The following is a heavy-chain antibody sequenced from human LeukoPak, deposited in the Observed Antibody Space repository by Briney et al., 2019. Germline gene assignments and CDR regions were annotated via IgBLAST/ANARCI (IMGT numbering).Heavy chain of an antibody. CDR1: GGSISSYY. V-gene: IGHV4-4*07. J-gene: IGHJ4*02. CDR3: ARDQYYYDSSAYLFDY. Sequence: SETLSLTCTVSGGSISSYYWSWIRQPAGKGLEWIGRIYTSGNSNYNPSLKSRVTMSVDTAKNQFSLKLSSVTAADTAVYYCARDQYYYDSSAYLFDYWGQGTLVTVSS. CDR2: IYTSGNS. D-gene: IGHD3-22*01.